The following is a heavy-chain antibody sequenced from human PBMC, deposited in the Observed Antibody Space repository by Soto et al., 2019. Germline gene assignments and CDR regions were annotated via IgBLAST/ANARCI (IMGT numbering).Heavy chain of an antibody. Sequence: QVTLEESGPTRVKPTQTLTLTCTFSGFSLATSGVGVGWVRQPPGKALERLALIYWDDDKRYSPSLRSRLTVTKDTSRNQGVLTMTNMDPVDTATYYCAHRVGLQGNWNGGYFDFWGQGALVTVSS. CDR2: IYWDDDK. V-gene: IGHV2-5*02. CDR3: AHRVGLQGNWNGGYFDF. D-gene: IGHD1-1*01. CDR1: GFSLATSGVG. J-gene: IGHJ4*02.